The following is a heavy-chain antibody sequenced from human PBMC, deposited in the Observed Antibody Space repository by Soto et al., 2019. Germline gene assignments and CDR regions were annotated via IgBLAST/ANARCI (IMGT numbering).Heavy chain of an antibody. V-gene: IGHV4-31*03. J-gene: IGHJ3*02. CDR3: ARPYYGSGSFACDI. CDR2: IYYSGST. D-gene: IGHD3-10*01. CDR1: GGSMSSGGYY. Sequence: QVQLQESGPGLVKPSQTLSLTCSVSGGSMSSGGYYWSWIRQHPGKGVEWIGYIYYSGSTYYNTSLKRRLTISVDRSKTQFCLKVRSVAVADTAVYYCARPYYGSGSFACDIWGQGTRVTGSS.